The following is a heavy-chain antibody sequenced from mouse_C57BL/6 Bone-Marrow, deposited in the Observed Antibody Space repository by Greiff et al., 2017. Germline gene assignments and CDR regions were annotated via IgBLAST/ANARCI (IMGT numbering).Heavy chain of an antibody. CDR2: IDPENGDT. CDR3: TTEGIQFITTVVVPMDV. Sequence: VQLQQSGAELVRPGASVKLSCTASGFNIKDDYMHWVKQRPEQGLEWIGWIDPENGDTEYASKFQGKATITAEQSSHTAYLQLSSLTSEDTAVYYCTTEGIQFITTVVVPMDVWGPGTSVTVSS. J-gene: IGHJ4*01. D-gene: IGHD1-1*01. CDR1: GFNIKDDY. V-gene: IGHV14-4*01.